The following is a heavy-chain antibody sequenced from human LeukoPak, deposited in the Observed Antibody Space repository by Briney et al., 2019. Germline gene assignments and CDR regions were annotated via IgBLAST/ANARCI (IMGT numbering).Heavy chain of an antibody. V-gene: IGHV4-34*01. Sequence: SETLSLTCAVYGGSFSGYYWSWIRQPPGKGLEWIGEINHSGSTNYNPSLKSRVTISVDTSKNQFSLKLSSVTAADTAVYYCARTQYGPTFDYWGQGTLVTVSS. J-gene: IGHJ4*02. CDR2: INHSGST. D-gene: IGHD4-17*01. CDR1: GGSFSGYY. CDR3: ARTQYGPTFDY.